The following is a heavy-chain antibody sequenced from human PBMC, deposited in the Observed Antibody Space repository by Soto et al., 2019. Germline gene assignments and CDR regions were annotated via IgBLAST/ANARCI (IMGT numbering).Heavy chain of an antibody. V-gene: IGHV3-11*01. CDR2: FSRGGVTI. J-gene: IGHJ4*03. Sequence: GGSLRLSCTASGFSLRDYYMAWIPHVPGNGLEWFTYFSRGGVTIYKADSVKGLFITSRDNAKISLYLQMNSRRDEDTSVYYCYCPKVVIWGQGTLVTVSS. CDR3: YCPKVVI. D-gene: IGHD2-21*01. CDR1: GFSLRDYY.